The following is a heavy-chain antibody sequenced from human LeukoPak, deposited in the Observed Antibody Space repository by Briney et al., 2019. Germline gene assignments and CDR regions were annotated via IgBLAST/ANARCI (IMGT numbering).Heavy chain of an antibody. CDR1: GFTFSSYW. J-gene: IGHJ4*02. CDR2: IKQDGSEK. D-gene: IGHD3-22*01. V-gene: IGHV3-7*04. Sequence: PGGSLRLSCAASGFTFSSYWMSWVRQAPGKGLEWVANIKQDGSEKYYVDSVKGRFTISRDNAKNSLYLQMSSLRAEDTAVYYCARGPYYEWRGYYYYWGQGTLVTVSS. CDR3: ARGPYYEWRGYYYY.